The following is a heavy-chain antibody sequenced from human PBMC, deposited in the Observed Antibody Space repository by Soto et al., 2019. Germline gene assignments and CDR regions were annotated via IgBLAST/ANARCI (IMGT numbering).Heavy chain of an antibody. D-gene: IGHD1-26*01. V-gene: IGHV1-18*01. CDR3: ARGPVGWELLSRGPVDY. CDR2: ISAYNGNT. Sequence: QVQLVQSGAEVKKPGASVKVSCKASGYTFTSYGISWVRQAPGQGLEWMGWISAYNGNTNYAQKFQGRVTMTRNTSISTAYMELSSLRSEDTAVYYCARGPVGWELLSRGPVDYWGQGTLVTVSS. J-gene: IGHJ4*02. CDR1: GYTFTSYG.